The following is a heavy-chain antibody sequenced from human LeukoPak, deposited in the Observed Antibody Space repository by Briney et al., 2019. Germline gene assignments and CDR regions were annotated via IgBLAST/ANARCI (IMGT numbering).Heavy chain of an antibody. CDR3: ARYYYDSSGYSAPGDY. V-gene: IGHV3-30*04. D-gene: IGHD3-22*01. CDR1: GFTFSSYA. CDR2: ISYDGSNK. Sequence: GGSLRLSCAASGFTFSSYAMHWVRQAPGKGLEWVVVISYDGSNKYYADSVKGRFTISRDNSKNTLYLQMNSLRAEDTAVYYCARYYYDSSGYSAPGDYWGQGTLVTVSS. J-gene: IGHJ4*02.